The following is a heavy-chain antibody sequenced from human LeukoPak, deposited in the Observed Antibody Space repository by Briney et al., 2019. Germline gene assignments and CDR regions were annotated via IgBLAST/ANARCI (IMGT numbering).Heavy chain of an antibody. V-gene: IGHV1-3*01. CDR1: GYTFTNYA. D-gene: IGHD3-10*01. CDR2: INAGNGNT. CDR3: ATNYYGSGSYENAFDI. J-gene: IGHJ3*02. Sequence: ASVKVSCKACGYTFTNYAMHWVRPAPGQRVDWMGWINAGNGNTKYSHKFQGRVTITRDTSASTAYMELSSLRSEDTAVYYCATNYYGSGSYENAFDIWGQGTMVTVSS.